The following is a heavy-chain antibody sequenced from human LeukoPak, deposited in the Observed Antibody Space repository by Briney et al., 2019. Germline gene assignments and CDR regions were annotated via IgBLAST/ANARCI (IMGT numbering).Heavy chain of an antibody. D-gene: IGHD2-15*01. V-gene: IGHV1-2*02. CDR1: GYTFTGYY. Sequence: GASVSDSCRASGYTFTGYYMHWVRQAPGQGLEWMGWFNPDTGATNYAQKFQGRVTMTRDTSISTAYLELNRLRSDDTAVYYCARPLLGYCTGGSCYQFDPWGQGTLVTVSS. CDR2: FNPDTGAT. J-gene: IGHJ5*02. CDR3: ARPLLGYCTGGSCYQFDP.